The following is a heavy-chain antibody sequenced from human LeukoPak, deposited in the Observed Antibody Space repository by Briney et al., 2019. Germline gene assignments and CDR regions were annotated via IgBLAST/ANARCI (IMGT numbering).Heavy chain of an antibody. Sequence: GGSLRLSCAASGFTFSSTGMSWVRQAPGKGLYWVSTISGSGENTHYAESVRGRFTISRDNSKNTMYLEMNSLRAEDTAIYYCARDAGTAWPFDYWGQGALITVSS. CDR2: ISGSGENT. D-gene: IGHD2-21*02. CDR1: GFTFSSTG. CDR3: ARDAGTAWPFDY. J-gene: IGHJ4*02. V-gene: IGHV3-23*01.